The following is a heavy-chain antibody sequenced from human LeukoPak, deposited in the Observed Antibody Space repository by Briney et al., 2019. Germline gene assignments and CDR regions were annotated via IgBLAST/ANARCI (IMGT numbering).Heavy chain of an antibody. J-gene: IGHJ4*02. V-gene: IGHV3-7*01. CDR2: MNLYGTVH. Sequence: GGSVRLSCAPSWFTFRRYLMTCLRQAPRRGRDGVANMNLYGTVHLYPDSVKGRFPVSRDNAKTSVYLQMNSASAEDTAVSYCAREGGVADYWGQGTLVTVSS. D-gene: IGHD3-16*01. CDR3: AREGGVADY. CDR1: WFTFRRYL.